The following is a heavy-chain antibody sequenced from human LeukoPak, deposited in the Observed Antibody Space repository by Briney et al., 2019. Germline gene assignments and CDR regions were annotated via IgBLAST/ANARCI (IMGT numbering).Heavy chain of an antibody. V-gene: IGHV3-30*02. CDR3: AKDLRSRIAAAGAPDY. CDR1: GFTFSSYG. D-gene: IGHD6-13*01. Sequence: GGSLRLSCAASGFTFSSYGMHWVRQTPGKGLECVAFIRYDGGNQYYTDSVKGRFTISRDNSKDTIYLQMNSLRAEDTAVYYCAKDLRSRIAAAGAPDYWGQGTLVTVSS. CDR2: IRYDGGNQ. J-gene: IGHJ4*02.